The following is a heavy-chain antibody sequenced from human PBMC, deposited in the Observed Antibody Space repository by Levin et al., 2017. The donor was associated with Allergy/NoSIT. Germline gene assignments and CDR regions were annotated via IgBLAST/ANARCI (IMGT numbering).Heavy chain of an antibody. J-gene: IGHJ4*02. CDR3: AKGTGGSSYSSLDY. CDR1: GFTFSSYA. D-gene: IGHD2-15*01. CDR2: ISGDAGST. Sequence: GGSLRLSCAASGFTFSSYAMTWVRQAPGKGLEWVSTISGDAGSTYYADSVKGRFTISRDSSENTLYLQMNSLRAEDTAVYYCAKGTGGSSYSSLDYWGQGTLVTVSS. V-gene: IGHV3-23*01.